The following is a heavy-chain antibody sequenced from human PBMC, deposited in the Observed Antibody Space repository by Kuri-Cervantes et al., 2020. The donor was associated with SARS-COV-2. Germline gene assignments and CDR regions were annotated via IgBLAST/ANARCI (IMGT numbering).Heavy chain of an antibody. CDR1: GATFSTYG. D-gene: IGHD4-23*01. Sequence: SVKVSCKASGATFSTYGFSWVRQAPGQGLEWMGGIIPFFGTPNYAQILQGRVTMTADTFTNTAYMELRGLKSFDTGVYYCARSHTLYGGNSSPWDYWGQGTLVTVSS. V-gene: IGHV1-69*06. J-gene: IGHJ4*02. CDR3: ARSHTLYGGNSSPWDY. CDR2: IIPFFGTP.